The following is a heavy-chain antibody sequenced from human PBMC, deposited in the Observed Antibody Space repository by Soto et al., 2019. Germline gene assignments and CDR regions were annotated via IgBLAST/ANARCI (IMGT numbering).Heavy chain of an antibody. CDR1: GFTFSTYV. CDR2: ISGSGSST. D-gene: IGHD3-22*01. V-gene: IGHV3-23*01. J-gene: IGHJ4*02. CDR3: ARSPGPYDSSGYFDY. Sequence: EVQLLESGGGLVQPGGSLRLSCAASGFTFSTYVMSWVRQAPGKGLEWVSGISGSGSSTYYADSVKGRFSISRDNSKTTMYVQMNSLRAEATAVYYCARSPGPYDSSGYFDYWGQGTLVTVSS.